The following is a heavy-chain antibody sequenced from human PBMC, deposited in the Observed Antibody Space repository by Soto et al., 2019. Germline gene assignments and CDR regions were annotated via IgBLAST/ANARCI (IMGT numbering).Heavy chain of an antibody. CDR3: GGGRGGGYGDYVYSRPYYYGMGV. D-gene: IGHD4-17*01. CDR2: IIPIFGTA. Sequence: QVQLVQSGAEVKKPGSSVKVSCKASGGTFSSYAISWVRQAPGQGLEWMGGIIPIFGTANYAQKFQGRVTITADKSTSTDVSELSSVGSEDTAVYYWGGGRGGGYGDYVYSRPYYYGMGVWGQGTTVTVSS. J-gene: IGHJ6*02. CDR1: GGTFSSYA. V-gene: IGHV1-69*06.